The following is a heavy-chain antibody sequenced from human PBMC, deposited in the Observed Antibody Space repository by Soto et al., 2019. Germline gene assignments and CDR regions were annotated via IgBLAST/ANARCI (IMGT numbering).Heavy chain of an antibody. CDR3: SRHDNTVYAWLDP. V-gene: IGHV1-46*03. CDR1: GYTFTSYY. D-gene: IGHD1-1*01. Sequence: ASVQVSCKASGYTFTSYYMHWVRQAPGQGLEWMGIINPSGGSTSYAQKFQGRVTMTRDTSTSTVYMELSSLRSEDTAVYYCSRHDNTVYAWLDPWGQGTLVTVSS. CDR2: INPSGGST. J-gene: IGHJ5*02.